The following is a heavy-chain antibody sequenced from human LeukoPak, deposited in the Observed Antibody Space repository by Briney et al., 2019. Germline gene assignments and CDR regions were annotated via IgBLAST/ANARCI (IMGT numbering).Heavy chain of an antibody. D-gene: IGHD3-10*02. J-gene: IGHJ4*02. CDR2: AGWAGGTT. CDR3: AKELDTMFFDY. Sequence: GGSLRLSCATSGFNFDRYSIHWVRQAPGKGLEWVSLAGWAGGTTFYSDSVRGRFTISRDSGRKSVYLQMNSLTTDDTAFYFCAKELDTMFFDYWGQGALVTVSS. V-gene: IGHV3-43*01. CDR1: GFNFDRYS.